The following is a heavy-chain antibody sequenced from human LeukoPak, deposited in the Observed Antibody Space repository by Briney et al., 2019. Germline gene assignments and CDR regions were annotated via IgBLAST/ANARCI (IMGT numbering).Heavy chain of an antibody. J-gene: IGHJ6*03. V-gene: IGHV5-51*01. Sequence: GESLKISCKGSGDSFTSYWIGWVRQMPGKVLEWMGIIYPGDSDTRYSPSFQGQVTISADKSISTAYLQWSSLKASDTAMYYCARQGQYSSSWYGPYYYHYMDVWGKGTTVTVSS. D-gene: IGHD6-13*01. CDR2: IYPGDSDT. CDR3: ARQGQYSSSWYGPYYYHYMDV. CDR1: GDSFTSYW.